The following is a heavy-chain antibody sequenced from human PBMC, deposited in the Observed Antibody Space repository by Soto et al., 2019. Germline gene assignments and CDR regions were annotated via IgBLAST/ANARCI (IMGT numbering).Heavy chain of an antibody. CDR1: GFTFTSYS. V-gene: IGHV3-48*02. D-gene: IGHD3-16*01. J-gene: IGHJ5*02. Sequence: GGSLRLSCAASGFTFTSYSMNWVRQAPGQGLEWVSYVTSKSTTIKYADSVKGRFTVSRDNAKNSLYLQLNSLRDEDTAVYYCAREMGACSDSSCYPGPYDSWGQGTLVTVSS. CDR2: VTSKSTTI. CDR3: AREMGACSDSSCYPGPYDS.